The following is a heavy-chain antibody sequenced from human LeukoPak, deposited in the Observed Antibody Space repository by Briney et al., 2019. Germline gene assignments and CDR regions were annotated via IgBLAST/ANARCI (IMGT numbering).Heavy chain of an antibody. Sequence: PGGSLRLSCAASGFTFDTYAMSWVRQAPGKGLEWVSVISNTGYSPYYADSVKGRFTISRDNSKNTLYLQMHSLRAEDTAVYYCVKDYSTIAAAANPLFDYWGQGALVTVSS. D-gene: IGHD6-13*01. V-gene: IGHV3-23*01. CDR3: VKDYSTIAAAANPLFDY. CDR2: ISNTGYSP. CDR1: GFTFDTYA. J-gene: IGHJ4*02.